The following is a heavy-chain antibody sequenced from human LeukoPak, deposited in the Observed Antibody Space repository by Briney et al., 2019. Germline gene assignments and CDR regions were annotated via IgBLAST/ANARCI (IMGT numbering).Heavy chain of an antibody. V-gene: IGHV1-69*13. Sequence: SVKVSCKASGGTFSSYAISWVRQAPGQGLEWMGGIIPIFGTANYAQKFQGRVTITADESTSTAYTELSSLRSEDTAVYYCARAPYYYDSSGYYRDYWGQGTLVTVSS. CDR1: GGTFSSYA. CDR3: ARAPYYYDSSGYYRDY. CDR2: IIPIFGTA. D-gene: IGHD3-22*01. J-gene: IGHJ4*02.